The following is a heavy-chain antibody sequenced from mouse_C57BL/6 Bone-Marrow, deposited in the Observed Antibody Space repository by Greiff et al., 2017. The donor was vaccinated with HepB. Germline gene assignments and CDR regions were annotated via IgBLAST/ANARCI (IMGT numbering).Heavy chain of an antibody. CDR3: ARSGGGPSFDY. J-gene: IGHJ2*01. Sequence: VQLQQSGPELVKPGASVKISCKASGYTFTDYYMNWVKQSHGKSLEWIGDINPNNGGTSYNQKFKGKATLTVDKSSSTAYMELRSLTSEDSAVYYGARSGGGPSFDYWGQGTTLTVSS. V-gene: IGHV1-26*01. D-gene: IGHD3-1*01. CDR1: GYTFTDYY. CDR2: INPNNGGT.